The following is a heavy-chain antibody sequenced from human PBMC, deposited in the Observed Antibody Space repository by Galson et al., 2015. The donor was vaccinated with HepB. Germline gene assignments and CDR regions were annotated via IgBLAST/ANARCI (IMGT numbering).Heavy chain of an antibody. Sequence: SLRLSCAASGFTFSTYAMSWVRQAPGKGLEWISATSDGGAGTAYADSMRGRFTISRDNSKNTLYLQLNSLRVEDTAIYYCAKPLNDNSGWIYYYGDWGQGTLVTVSS. CDR1: GFTFSTYA. CDR3: AKPLNDNSGWIYYYGD. V-gene: IGHV3-23*01. CDR2: TSDGGAGT. J-gene: IGHJ4*02. D-gene: IGHD3-22*01.